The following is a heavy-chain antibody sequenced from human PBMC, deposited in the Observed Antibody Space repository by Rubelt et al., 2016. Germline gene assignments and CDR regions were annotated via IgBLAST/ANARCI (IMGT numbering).Heavy chain of an antibody. CDR3: ARAFYDSSGYNCFDP. CDR1: GGSFSGFY. D-gene: IGHD3-22*01. V-gene: IGHV4-34*01. J-gene: IGHJ5*02. CDR2: INQSGSS. Sequence: QVQLQQWGTGMLKPSETLSRTCAVYGGSFSGFYWSWIRQPPGKGLVWMGEINQSGSSNYNTSLRRRVTISVDTSKNHLTLQLKSVTAADTAVYYCARAFYDSSGYNCFDPWGRGTLVTVSS.